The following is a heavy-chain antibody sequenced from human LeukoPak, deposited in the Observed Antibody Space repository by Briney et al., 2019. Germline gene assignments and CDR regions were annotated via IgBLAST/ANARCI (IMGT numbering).Heavy chain of an antibody. Sequence: PSETLSLTCAVYGGSFSGYYWSWIRQPPGKGLEWIGEINHSGSTNYNPSLKSRVTISVDTSKNQFSLKLSSVTAADTAVYYCAREIGYCSSASCYHVDYWGQGTLVTVSS. CDR1: GGSFSGYY. CDR3: AREIGYCSSASCYHVDY. V-gene: IGHV4-34*01. J-gene: IGHJ4*02. D-gene: IGHD2-2*01. CDR2: INHSGST.